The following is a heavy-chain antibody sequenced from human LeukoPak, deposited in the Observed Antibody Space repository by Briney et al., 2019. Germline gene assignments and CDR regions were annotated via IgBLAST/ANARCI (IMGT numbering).Heavy chain of an antibody. J-gene: IGHJ4*02. Sequence: GGSLRLSCAASGFTFSSYAMSWVRQAPGKGLEWVSAIGGSGGTTYYADSVKGRFTISRDNSKNTLYLQMNSLRAEDTAVYYCAKDPHYYYDSSGYYLVGYWGQGTLVTVSS. CDR2: IGGSGGTT. CDR3: AKDPHYYYDSSGYYLVGY. CDR1: GFTFSSYA. V-gene: IGHV3-23*01. D-gene: IGHD3-22*01.